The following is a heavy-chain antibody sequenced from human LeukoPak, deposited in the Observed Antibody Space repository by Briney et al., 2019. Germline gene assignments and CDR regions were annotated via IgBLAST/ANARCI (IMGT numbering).Heavy chain of an antibody. Sequence: EASVKVSCKASGYTFTGYYIHWVRQAPGQGLEWMGRIIPILGIANYAQKFQGRVTITADKSTSTAYMELGSLRSEDTAVYYCARGVDGGNSDWFDPWGQGTLVTVSS. V-gene: IGHV1-69*04. J-gene: IGHJ5*02. CDR2: IIPILGIA. D-gene: IGHD4-23*01. CDR3: ARGVDGGNSDWFDP. CDR1: GYTFTGYY.